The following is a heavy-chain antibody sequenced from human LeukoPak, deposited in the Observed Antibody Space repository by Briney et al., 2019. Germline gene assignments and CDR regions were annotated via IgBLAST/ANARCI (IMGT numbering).Heavy chain of an antibody. V-gene: IGHV3-53*01. CDR3: ASESLTGYYTPY. CDR1: GFTVSSNY. D-gene: IGHD3-9*01. CDR2: LYSGGST. J-gene: IGHJ4*02. Sequence: GGSLRLSCAASGFTVSSNYMSWVRQAPGKGLEWVSILYSGGSTYYADSVKGRFTTSRDNSKNTLYLQMNSLRAEDTAVYYCASESLTGYYTPYWGQGTLVTVSS.